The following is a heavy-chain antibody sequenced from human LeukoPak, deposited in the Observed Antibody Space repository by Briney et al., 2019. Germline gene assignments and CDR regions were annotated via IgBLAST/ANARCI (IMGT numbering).Heavy chain of an antibody. D-gene: IGHD3-16*01. V-gene: IGHV4-34*01. Sequence: SETLSLTCGVYGGSFSGYYWSWIRQPPGKGLEWIGEINHSGSTNYNPSLKSRVTISVDTSKNQFSLKLSSVTAADTAVYYCARRSRGGGYFDYWGQGTLVTVSS. CDR3: ARRSRGGGYFDY. J-gene: IGHJ4*02. CDR1: GGSFSGYY. CDR2: INHSGST.